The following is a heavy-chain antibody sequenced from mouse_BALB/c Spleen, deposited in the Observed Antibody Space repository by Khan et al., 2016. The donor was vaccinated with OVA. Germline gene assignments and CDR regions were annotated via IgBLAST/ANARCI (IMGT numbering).Heavy chain of an antibody. J-gene: IGHJ3*01. D-gene: IGHD1-2*01. Sequence: EVELVESGGGLVRPGGSRRLSCAASGFTFSVFGLHWVRQAPEKGLEWVASISSGSTTIYYADTVKGRFTISRDKPKNTRFLQMTSLRSEDTAMYYCTRSLYGMFAYWGQGTLVTVSA. V-gene: IGHV5-17*02. CDR2: ISSGSTTI. CDR1: GFTFSVFG. CDR3: TRSLYGMFAY.